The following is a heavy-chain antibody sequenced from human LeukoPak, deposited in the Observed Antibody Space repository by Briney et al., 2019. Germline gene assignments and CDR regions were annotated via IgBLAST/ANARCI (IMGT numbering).Heavy chain of an antibody. CDR1: GFTVSSNY. D-gene: IGHD3-3*01. V-gene: IGHV3-66*01. CDR3: ASLKFGLSPTSDY. J-gene: IGHJ4*02. Sequence: GGSLRLSCIVSGFTVSSNYMSWVRQAPGKGLEWVSIIDSGGSTYYSDSVKDRFTISRDNSNNTLFLQMNSLRAEDTAVYYCASLKFGLSPTSDYWGQGTLVTVSS. CDR2: IDSGGST.